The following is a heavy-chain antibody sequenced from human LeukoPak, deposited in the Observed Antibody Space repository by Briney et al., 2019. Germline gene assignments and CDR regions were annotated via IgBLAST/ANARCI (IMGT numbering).Heavy chain of an antibody. CDR3: ARLDILVPRAVEWFDP. V-gene: IGHV4-4*07. D-gene: IGHD3-9*01. CDR1: GDSISGKY. CDR2: IYSTGST. J-gene: IGHJ5*02. Sequence: SETLSLTCTVSGDSISGKYWSWIRRPAGRGLEWLGRIYSTGSTDYSPSLKGRATMSLDTSKNHFSLSVTSVTAADTAVYYCARLDILVPRAVEWFDPWGQGTLVIVSS.